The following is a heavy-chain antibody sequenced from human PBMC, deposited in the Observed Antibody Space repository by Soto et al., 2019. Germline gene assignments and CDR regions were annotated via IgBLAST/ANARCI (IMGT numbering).Heavy chain of an antibody. D-gene: IGHD1-26*01. V-gene: IGHV3-53*01. Sequence: PGGSLRLSCAASGFTVSSNYMSWVRQAPGKGLEWVPVIYSGGSTYYADSVKGRFTISRDNSKNTLYLQMNSLRAQATAVHYCASTRGSYEEAPGYAFDIWGRGTMVTVSS. CDR2: IYSGGST. CDR1: GFTVSSNY. J-gene: IGHJ3*02. CDR3: ASTRGSYEEAPGYAFDI.